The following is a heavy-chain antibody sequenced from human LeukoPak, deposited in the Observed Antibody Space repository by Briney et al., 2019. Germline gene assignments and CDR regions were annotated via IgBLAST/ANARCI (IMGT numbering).Heavy chain of an antibody. CDR2: ISGSGSGGST. CDR3: AKDGTMVRGVTISAFDI. J-gene: IGHJ3*02. D-gene: IGHD3-10*01. CDR1: GFTFSSSA. V-gene: IGHV3-23*01. Sequence: GGSLRLSCAASGFTFSSSAMSWVRQAPGKGLEWVSSISGSGSGGSTYYADSVKGRFTISRDNSKNTLHLQMNNLRAEDTGTYYCAKDGTMVRGVTISAFDIWGQGTMVTVSS.